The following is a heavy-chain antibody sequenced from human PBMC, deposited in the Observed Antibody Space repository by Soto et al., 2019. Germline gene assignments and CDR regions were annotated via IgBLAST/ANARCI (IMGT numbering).Heavy chain of an antibody. V-gene: IGHV3-13*01. D-gene: IGHD7-27*01. J-gene: IGHJ4*02. CDR2: IGTAGDT. CDR3: ARGFHWGNWAGFDY. Sequence: GWSLRLSCAASGFTLSSYDMHWVRQATGKGLEWVSAIGTAGDTYYPGSVKGRFTISRENAKNSLYLQMNSLRAEDTAVYYCARGFHWGNWAGFDYSGQGTLVTVSS. CDR1: GFTLSSYD.